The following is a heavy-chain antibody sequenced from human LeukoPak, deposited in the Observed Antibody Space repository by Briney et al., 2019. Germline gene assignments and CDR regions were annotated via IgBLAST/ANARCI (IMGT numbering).Heavy chain of an antibody. CDR1: GGSISSSSYY. CDR3: ARLLDYSNYFGY. CDR2: IYYSGST. J-gene: IGHJ4*02. V-gene: IGHV4-39*01. D-gene: IGHD4-11*01. Sequence: SETLYLTCTVSGGSISSSSYYWGWIRQPPGKGLEWIGSIYYSGSTYYNPSLKSRVTISVDTSKNQFSLKLSSETAADPAVYYCARLLDYSNYFGYGGQGTLVTVSS.